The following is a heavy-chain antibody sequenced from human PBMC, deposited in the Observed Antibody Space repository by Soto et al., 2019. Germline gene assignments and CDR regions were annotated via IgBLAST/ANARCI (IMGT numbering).Heavy chain of an antibody. Sequence: QVQLQESGPGLVKPSETLSLTCTVSGGSISGYYWSWIRRPAGKGLEWIGRIYTSGSTNYNSTLKSRVTISIDTSKNQFSLNLTSVTAANTAVYFYARFYSNRFDSWGQGTLVIVSS. CDR3: ARFYSNRFDS. D-gene: IGHD6-13*01. CDR1: GGSISGYY. CDR2: IYTSGST. V-gene: IGHV4-4*07. J-gene: IGHJ4*02.